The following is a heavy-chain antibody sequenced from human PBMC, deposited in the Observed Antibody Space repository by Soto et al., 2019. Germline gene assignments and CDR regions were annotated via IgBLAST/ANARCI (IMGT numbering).Heavy chain of an antibody. CDR3: ARDQESGRTSVLDS. CDR2: IWYDGRNQ. V-gene: IGHV3-33*01. CDR1: GFSFSNFG. D-gene: IGHD3-3*01. Sequence: QVQLVESGGGVVQPGGSLRLSCAASGFSFSNFGMYWVRQAPGKGLEWVAGIWYDGRNQYYGDSVEGRFIISRDNSKNTLHLQMNNLGVDDTAIYDCARDQESGRTSVLDSWGQGTLVTVSS. J-gene: IGHJ4*02.